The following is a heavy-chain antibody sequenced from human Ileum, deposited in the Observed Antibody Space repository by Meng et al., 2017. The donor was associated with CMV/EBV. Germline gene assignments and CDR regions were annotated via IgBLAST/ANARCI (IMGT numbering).Heavy chain of an antibody. CDR1: GYSISSGYY. CDR3: ARALDLEWELSLLFDY. V-gene: IGHV4-38-2*02. D-gene: IGHD3-3*01. Sequence: SETLSLTCSVSGYSISSGYYWNWSRQSPGKGREWSGSIYKSENTDYSSSVKSRVTISVDTSKNQFSLKLSSVTAADTALYYCARALDLEWELSLLFDYWGQGTLVTVSS. CDR2: IYKSENT. J-gene: IGHJ4*02.